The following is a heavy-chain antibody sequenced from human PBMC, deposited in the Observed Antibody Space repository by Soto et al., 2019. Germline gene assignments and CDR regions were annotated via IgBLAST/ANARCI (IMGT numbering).Heavy chain of an antibody. D-gene: IGHD2-2*01. CDR1: GFSFSSYA. V-gene: IGHV3-23*01. CDR3: APARAVPALNWFDP. J-gene: IGHJ5*02. Sequence: XGCLRLSCAARGFSFSSYAMSWVRQAPGKGLEWVSAISGSGGSTYYADSVKGRFTISRDNSKNTLYLQMNSLRAEDTAVYYCAPARAVPALNWFDPCGQRTLVTVSS. CDR2: ISGSGGST.